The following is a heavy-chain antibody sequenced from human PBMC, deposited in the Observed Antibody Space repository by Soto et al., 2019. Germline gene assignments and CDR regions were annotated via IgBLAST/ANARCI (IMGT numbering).Heavy chain of an antibody. J-gene: IGHJ5*02. D-gene: IGHD1-26*01. Sequence: EVQLVESGGGLVQPGGSLRLSCAASGFTFSSYSMNWVRQAPGKGLEWVSYISSSSSTIYYADSVKGRFTISRDNAKNSLYLQMNGLRDEDTAVDYCAREGGSLNWFDPWGQGTLVTVSS. V-gene: IGHV3-48*02. CDR1: GFTFSSYS. CDR2: ISSSSSTI. CDR3: AREGGSLNWFDP.